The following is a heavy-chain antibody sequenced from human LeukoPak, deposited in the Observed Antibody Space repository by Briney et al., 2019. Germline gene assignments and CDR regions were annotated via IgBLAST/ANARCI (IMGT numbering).Heavy chain of an antibody. CDR1: GGSISSYY. J-gene: IGHJ4*02. CDR3: ARGNGRDGYNFGY. Sequence: SETLSLTCTVSGGSISSYYWSWIRQPPGKGLEWIGYIYYSGSTNYNPSLKSRVTISVDTSKNQFSLKLSSVTAADTAVYYCARGNGRDGYNFGYWGQGTLVTVSS. D-gene: IGHD5-24*01. V-gene: IGHV4-59*01. CDR2: IYYSGST.